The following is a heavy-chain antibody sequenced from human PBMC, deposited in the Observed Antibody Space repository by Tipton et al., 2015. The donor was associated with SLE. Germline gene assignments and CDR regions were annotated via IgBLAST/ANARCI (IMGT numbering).Heavy chain of an antibody. Sequence: TLSLTCAVYGGSFSGYYWSWIRQPPGKGLEWIGYIYYSGSTNYNPSLKSRVTISVDTSKNQFSLKLSSVTAADTAVYYCARMSRGTYFDYWGQGTLVTVSS. J-gene: IGHJ4*02. CDR2: IYYSGST. V-gene: IGHV4-59*01. D-gene: IGHD1-26*01. CDR3: ARMSRGTYFDY. CDR1: GGSFSGYY.